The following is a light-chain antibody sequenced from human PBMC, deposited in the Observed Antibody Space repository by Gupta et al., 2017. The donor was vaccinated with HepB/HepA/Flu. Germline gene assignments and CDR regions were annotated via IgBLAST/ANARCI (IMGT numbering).Light chain of an antibody. V-gene: IGKV1-5*03. J-gene: IGKJ4*01. CDR2: KAS. CDR1: QSISTW. CDR3: QQYKTYSGT. Sequence: IQMTQSPSTLSASVGDSVTITCRASQSISTWLAWYQQRPGNAPNLLIYKASTLQSGVPSRFSGSGSGTDFTLTISSLQPDDSATYYCQQYKTYSGTFGGGTKVEIK.